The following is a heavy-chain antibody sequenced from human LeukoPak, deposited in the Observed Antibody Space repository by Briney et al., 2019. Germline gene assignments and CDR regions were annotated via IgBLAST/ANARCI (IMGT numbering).Heavy chain of an antibody. V-gene: IGHV4-59*08. Sequence: PSESLSLTCTVSGGSISRYFWSWFRQPPGKGLEWSGYIYYIGSTNYNPSLKSRVTMSVDTSKNHFSLKLSSVTAADTAVYHCARHEGDTSGSYLYNWFDPWGQGTLVTVSS. J-gene: IGHJ5*02. CDR3: ARHEGDTSGSYLYNWFDP. CDR1: GGSISRYF. D-gene: IGHD3-22*01. CDR2: IYYIGST.